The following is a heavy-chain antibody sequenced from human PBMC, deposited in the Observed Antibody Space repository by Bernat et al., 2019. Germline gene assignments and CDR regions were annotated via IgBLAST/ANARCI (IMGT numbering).Heavy chain of an antibody. D-gene: IGHD1-20*01. V-gene: IGHV3-73*02. CDR3: TRGITGTTPYFDY. CDR1: GFTFSGSA. Sequence: EVQLVESGGGLVQPEGSLKLSCAASGFTFSGSAMHWVRQASGKGLEWVGRIRSKAKSYATAYAASVKGRFTISRDDSKNTAYLQMNSLKTEDTAVYYCTRGITGTTPYFDYWGQGTLVTVSS. CDR2: IRSKAKSYAT. J-gene: IGHJ4*02.